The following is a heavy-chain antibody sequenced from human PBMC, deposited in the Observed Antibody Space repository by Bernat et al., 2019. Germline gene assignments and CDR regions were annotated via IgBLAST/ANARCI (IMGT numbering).Heavy chain of an antibody. J-gene: IGHJ4*02. CDR2: IGGSGGST. CDR1: GFTFSSYA. D-gene: IGHD2/OR15-2a*01. Sequence: EVQLLESGGGLVQPGGSLRLSCAASGFTFSSYAMSWVRQAPGKGLEWVSAIGGSGGSTYYADSVNGRFSIARDKSKNTLYLQMNSLGAEDTAVYYCAKDPGWSPGTTLGYWGQGTLVTVSS. CDR3: AKDPGWSPGTTLGY. V-gene: IGHV3-23*01.